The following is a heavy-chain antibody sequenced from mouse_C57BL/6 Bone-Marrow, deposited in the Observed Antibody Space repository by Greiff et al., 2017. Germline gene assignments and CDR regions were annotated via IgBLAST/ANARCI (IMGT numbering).Heavy chain of an antibody. CDR2: IYPGNSDT. D-gene: IGHD2-10*02. CDR1: GYTFTSYW. CDR3: TSRYGNYEAWFAY. J-gene: IGHJ3*01. Sequence: VQLQQSGTVLARPGASVKMSCKTSGYTFTSYWMHWVKQRPGQGLAWIGAIYPGNSDTSYNQKFKGKAKLTAVTSASTAYMELSSLTNDDSAVYYCTSRYGNYEAWFAYWGQGTLVTVSA. V-gene: IGHV1-5*01.